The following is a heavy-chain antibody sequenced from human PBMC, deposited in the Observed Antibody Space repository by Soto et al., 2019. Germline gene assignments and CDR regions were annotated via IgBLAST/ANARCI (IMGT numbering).Heavy chain of an antibody. Sequence: QVQLVQSGAELKKPGSSVKVSCKASGGSFSNFGISWVRQAPGQGLEWMGGIVPVFGRPNYAQRFRGRLTFTADESTSTGYMELISLRSDDTAVYYCAREGSGYNFWGQGTQVTVSS. V-gene: IGHV1-69*01. CDR3: AREGSGYNF. CDR1: GGSFSNFG. J-gene: IGHJ4*02. D-gene: IGHD5-12*01. CDR2: IVPVFGRP.